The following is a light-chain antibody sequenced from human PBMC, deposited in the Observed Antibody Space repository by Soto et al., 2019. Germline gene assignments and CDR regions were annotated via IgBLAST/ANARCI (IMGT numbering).Light chain of an antibody. CDR1: QGVSSY. J-gene: IGKJ3*01. V-gene: IGKV1-9*01. CDR2: ATS. CDR3: QQLNTYPHT. Sequence: PLTQSPSSLSASVGDRVTITCRASQGVSSYLAWYQQKPGRAPELLIYATSTLQSGVPSRFSGSGSGTDFTLTISSLQPEDFATYYCQQLNTYPHTFGPGTKVDIK.